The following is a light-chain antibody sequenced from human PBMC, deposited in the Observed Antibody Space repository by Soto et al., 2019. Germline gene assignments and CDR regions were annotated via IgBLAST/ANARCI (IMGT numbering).Light chain of an antibody. Sequence: EIVLTQSPGTLSLSPGERATLSCRASQFVSVRFLAWYQQTPGQAPRLLIYGAYARATGIPDRLTGSGSGTDFTLTISRLEPEDFAVYYCQQYGSTPQTFGQGTKVEIK. V-gene: IGKV3-20*01. CDR2: GAY. CDR3: QQYGSTPQT. J-gene: IGKJ1*01. CDR1: QFVSVRF.